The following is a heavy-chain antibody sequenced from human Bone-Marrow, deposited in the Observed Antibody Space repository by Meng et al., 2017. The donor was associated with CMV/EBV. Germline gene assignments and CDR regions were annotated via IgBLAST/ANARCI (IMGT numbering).Heavy chain of an antibody. V-gene: IGHV3-49*02. J-gene: IGHJ4*02. Sequence: WVRQAPGKGLEWVGFIRSKAYGGTTEYAASVKGRFTISRDDSKSIAYLQMNSLKTEDTAVYYCTRSGIVGALDYWGQGTLVTVSS. CDR2: IRSKAYGGTT. CDR3: TRSGIVGALDY. D-gene: IGHD1-26*01.